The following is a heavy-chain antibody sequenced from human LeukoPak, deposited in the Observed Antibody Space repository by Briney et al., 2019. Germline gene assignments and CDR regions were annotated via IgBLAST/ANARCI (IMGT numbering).Heavy chain of an antibody. CDR2: IHYSGST. Sequence: SETLSLTYTVSGGSIRRGDHYWSWIRQPPGKGLEWIGYIHYSGSTYDNPSLKSRVTISVDTSKNQFSLKLSSVTAADTAVYYCARGRPDDFWSGYSNYYMDVWGKGTTVTVSS. J-gene: IGHJ6*03. CDR3: ARGRPDDFWSGYSNYYMDV. CDR1: GGSIRRGDHY. V-gene: IGHV4-30-4*08. D-gene: IGHD3-3*01.